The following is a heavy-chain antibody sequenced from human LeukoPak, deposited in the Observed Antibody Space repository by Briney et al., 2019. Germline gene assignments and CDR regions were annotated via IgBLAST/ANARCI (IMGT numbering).Heavy chain of an antibody. D-gene: IGHD4-17*01. CDR3: ARTAYGDGGDYFDY. CDR1: GYTFTSYD. Sequence: ASVKVSCKASGYTFTSYDINWVRQATGQGLEWMGWMNPNSGNTGYAQKFQGRVTMTRNTFISTAYMELSSLRSEDTAVYYCARTAYGDGGDYFDYWGQGTLVTVSS. J-gene: IGHJ4*02. CDR2: MNPNSGNT. V-gene: IGHV1-8*01.